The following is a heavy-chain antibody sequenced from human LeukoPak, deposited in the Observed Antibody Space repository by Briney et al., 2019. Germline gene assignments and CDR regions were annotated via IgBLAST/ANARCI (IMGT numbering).Heavy chain of an antibody. CDR3: SRTRISGIDGFDI. D-gene: IGHD2-15*01. V-gene: IGHV3-49*03. Sequence: PGGSLRLSCTASGFTFSDYGVNWFRQAPGKGLEWVAFIRSKPYGGTTEYAASVKGRFSISRDDSTSIVYLQMNSLKTEDTALYYCSRTRISGIDGFDIWGQGTVVTVSS. CDR2: IRSKPYGGTT. CDR1: GFTFSDYG. J-gene: IGHJ3*02.